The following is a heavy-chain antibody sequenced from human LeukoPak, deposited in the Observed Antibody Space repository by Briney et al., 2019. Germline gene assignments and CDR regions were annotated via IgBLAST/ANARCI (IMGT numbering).Heavy chain of an antibody. CDR1: GFTFSSYT. CDR2: IAGSSGYI. CDR3: ARDRGAYRGGDCYLGFDY. V-gene: IGHV3-21*01. Sequence: VKPGGSLRLSCAASGFTFSSYTMNWVRQAPGKGLEWVSSIAGSSGYISYADSVKGRFTISRDNAKKSLYLQMTSLTAEDTAVYYCARDRGAYRGGDCYLGFDYWGRGTLVTVSS. D-gene: IGHD2-21*02. J-gene: IGHJ4*01.